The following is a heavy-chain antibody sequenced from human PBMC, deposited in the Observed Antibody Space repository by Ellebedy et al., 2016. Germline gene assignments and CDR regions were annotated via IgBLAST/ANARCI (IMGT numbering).Heavy chain of an antibody. CDR1: GYPISSGYH. V-gene: IGHV4-38-2*02. Sequence: SETLSLTCTVSGYPISSGYHWDWLRQSPGTGLEWLGSIHHSGTSYYNPTLKSRVITSVDASKNQFFLTVRSVTAADTAVYYCARGASVWGQGTLVTVSS. J-gene: IGHJ4*02. CDR3: ARGASV. D-gene: IGHD3-3*01. CDR2: IHHSGTS.